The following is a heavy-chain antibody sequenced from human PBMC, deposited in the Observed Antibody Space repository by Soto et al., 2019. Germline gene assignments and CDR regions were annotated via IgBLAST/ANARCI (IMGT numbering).Heavy chain of an antibody. CDR1: GDSVSSKNAA. V-gene: IGHV6-1*01. Sequence: PSQTLSLTCDISGDSVSSKNAAWNWIRQSPSRGLEWLGRTYYRSKWHSGYAVSVRSRVSISPDTSKNRFSLQLNSVTPNDTAVYYCARSGPGGYIGHWGRGTLVTVSS. D-gene: IGHD3-22*01. CDR3: ARSGPGGYIGH. CDR2: TYYRSKWHS. J-gene: IGHJ4*02.